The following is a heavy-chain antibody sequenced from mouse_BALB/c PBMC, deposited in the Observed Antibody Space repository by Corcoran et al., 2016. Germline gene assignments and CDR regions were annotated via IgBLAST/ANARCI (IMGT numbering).Heavy chain of an antibody. Sequence: QIQLVQSGPELKKPGETVKISCKASGYTFTNYGMNWVKQAPGKGLKWMGWINTYTGEPTYADDFKGRFAFSLETSASTAYLQINNLKNEDMATYYCSRGSSYYYAMDYWGQGTSVTVSS. CDR1: GYTFTNYG. V-gene: IGHV9-1*02. CDR2: INTYTGEP. CDR3: SRGSSYYYAMDY. J-gene: IGHJ4*01.